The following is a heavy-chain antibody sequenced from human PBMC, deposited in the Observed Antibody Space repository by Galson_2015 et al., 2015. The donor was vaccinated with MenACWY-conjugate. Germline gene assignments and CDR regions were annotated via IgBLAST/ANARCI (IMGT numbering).Heavy chain of an antibody. CDR1: GFTFSNYG. V-gene: IGHV3-30*18. J-gene: IGHJ4*02. CDR2: ISYDGSDN. Sequence: SLRLSCAASGFTFSNYGMHWVRQAPGKGLEWLAVISYDGSDNYYADSVKGRFTISRDNSKNTLYLQMNSLRAEDTTVYYCAKGGLQLMNYYFDYWGRGTLVTASS. CDR3: AKGGLQLMNYYFDY. D-gene: IGHD1-1*01.